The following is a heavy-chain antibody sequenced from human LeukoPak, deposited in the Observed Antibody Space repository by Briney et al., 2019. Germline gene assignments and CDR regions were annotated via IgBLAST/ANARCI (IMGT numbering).Heavy chain of an antibody. D-gene: IGHD2-2*02. CDR2: ISYDGSNK. CDR1: GFTFSSYA. V-gene: IGHV3-30-3*01. CDR3: AKVASPGYCSSTSCYIPMGYFDY. J-gene: IGHJ4*02. Sequence: GGSLRLSCAASGFTFSSYAMHWVRQAPGKGLEWVAVISYDGSNKYYADSVEGRFTISRDNSKNTLYLQMNSLRAEDTAVYYCAKVASPGYCSSTSCYIPMGYFDYWGQGTLVTVSS.